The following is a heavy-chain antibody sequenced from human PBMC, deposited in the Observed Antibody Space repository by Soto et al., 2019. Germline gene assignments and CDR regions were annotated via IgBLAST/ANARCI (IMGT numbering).Heavy chain of an antibody. J-gene: IGHJ4*02. V-gene: IGHV4-59*01. CDR1: GGSISIYY. CDR3: AREYSSFED. Sequence: QVQLQESGPGLVKPSETLSLTCIVSGGSISIYYWHWIRQPPGKGLEWIGYINYSGSTSYNPSLKSRVTISVDTSKHQFSLKLTSVTAAYTALYYCAREYSSFEDWGPGTRVTVS. D-gene: IGHD4-4*01. CDR2: INYSGST.